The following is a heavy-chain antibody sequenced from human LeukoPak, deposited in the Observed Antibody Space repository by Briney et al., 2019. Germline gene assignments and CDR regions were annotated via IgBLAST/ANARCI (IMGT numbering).Heavy chain of an antibody. CDR3: AKDPDDHRDPANYYFDY. Sequence: GGSLRLSCAASGFTFSSYAMSWVRQAPGKGLEWVSAISGSGGSTYYADSVKGRFTISRDNSKNPLYLQMNSLRAEDTAVYYCAKDPDDHRDPANYYFDYWGQGTLVTVSS. D-gene: IGHD1-14*01. J-gene: IGHJ4*02. CDR1: GFTFSSYA. CDR2: ISGSGGST. V-gene: IGHV3-23*01.